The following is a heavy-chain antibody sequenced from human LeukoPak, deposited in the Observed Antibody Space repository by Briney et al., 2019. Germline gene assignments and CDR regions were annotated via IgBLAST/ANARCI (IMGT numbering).Heavy chain of an antibody. D-gene: IGHD2-2*01. CDR1: GFTFSSYA. CDR3: TTGVAISRYAFDI. Sequence: PGGSLRLSCAASGFTFSSYAMSWVRQAPGKGLEWVGRIKSKTDGATTDYAAPVQGRFTISRDDSENTVYLQMNSLKTEDTAMYYCTTGVAISRYAFDIWGQGTMVTVSS. CDR2: IKSKTDGATT. J-gene: IGHJ3*02. V-gene: IGHV3-15*01.